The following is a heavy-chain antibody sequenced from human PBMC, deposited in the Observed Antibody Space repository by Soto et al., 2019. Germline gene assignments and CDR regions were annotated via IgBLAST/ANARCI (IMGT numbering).Heavy chain of an antibody. D-gene: IGHD3-22*01. CDR3: ARDHHSYYDTSGYYPYFDF. Sequence: SETLSLTCTVSGGSVNTAPYHWSWIRQSPRNGLEWIGNIYYTGSTNYNPSFESRVAISLDTSNNKFSLRLTSLTAADTAAYFCARDHHSYYDTSGYYPYFDFWGQGTLVTVSS. CDR1: GGSVNTAPYH. CDR2: IYYTGST. J-gene: IGHJ4*02. V-gene: IGHV4-61*01.